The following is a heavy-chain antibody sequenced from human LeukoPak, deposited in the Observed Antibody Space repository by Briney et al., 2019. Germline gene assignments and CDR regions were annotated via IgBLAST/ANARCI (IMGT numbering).Heavy chain of an antibody. CDR2: IMPMFGKA. V-gene: IGHV1-69*06. CDR1: GGTFSSYD. CDR3: AGGRTDIVVVPATLRNYYFDY. Sequence: SVKVSCKASGGTFSSYDISWVRQAPGQGLEWMGGIMPMFGKANYAQKFQGRVTTTADKATSTAYMEPSSLRSEDTAVYYCAGGRTDIVVVPATLRNYYFDYWGQGTLVTVSS. J-gene: IGHJ4*02. D-gene: IGHD2-2*01.